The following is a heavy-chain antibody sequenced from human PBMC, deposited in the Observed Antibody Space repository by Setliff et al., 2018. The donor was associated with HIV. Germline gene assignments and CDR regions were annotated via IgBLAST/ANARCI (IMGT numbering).Heavy chain of an antibody. CDR2: FNPNSRVT. D-gene: IGHD3-3*01. CDR1: GFIFTDYQ. J-gene: IGHJ4*02. V-gene: IGHV1-2*06. CDR3: AREPTGDFWSGYSSRGLDY. Sequence: ASVKVSCKASGFIFTDYQIHWVRQAPGQGLEWMGRFNPNSRVTNSPQKFQGRVTMTRDTSINTAYMELSRLTSDDTAFYYCAREPTGDFWSGYSSRGLDYWGQGALVTVSS.